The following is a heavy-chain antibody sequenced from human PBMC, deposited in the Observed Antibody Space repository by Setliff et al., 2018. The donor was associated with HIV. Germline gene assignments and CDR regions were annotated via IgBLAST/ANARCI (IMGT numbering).Heavy chain of an antibody. CDR2: IFHSGRI. D-gene: IGHD2-15*01. V-gene: IGHV4-30-2*01. J-gene: IGHJ4*02. CDR3: ARVGSKYCSGGSCRALDY. Sequence: SETLSLTCAVSGGSISSGGYSWTWIRQPPGKGLEWIAYIFHSGRIYYNPTLKSRVTISVDTSKNQFSLKLSSVTAADTAVYYCARVGSKYCSGGSCRALDYWGQGTLVTVSS. CDR1: GGSISSGGYS.